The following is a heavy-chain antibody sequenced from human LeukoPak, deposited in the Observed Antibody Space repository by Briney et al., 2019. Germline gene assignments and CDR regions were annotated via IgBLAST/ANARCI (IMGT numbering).Heavy chain of an antibody. V-gene: IGHV3-74*01. J-gene: IGHJ4*02. D-gene: IGHD5-24*01. Sequence: GGSLRLSCAASAFTVSISRYWMHWVRQAPGKGLVWVSRIDTDGSNSDYADSVKGRFTISRDNAKNTVYLQMNSLRDEDTAVYYRVRGLQGIDYWGQGTLVTVSS. CDR1: AFTVSISRYW. CDR2: IDTDGSNS. CDR3: VRGLQGIDY.